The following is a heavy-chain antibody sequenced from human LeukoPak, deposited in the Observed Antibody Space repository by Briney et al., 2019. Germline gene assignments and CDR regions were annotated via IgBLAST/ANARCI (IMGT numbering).Heavy chain of an antibody. Sequence: GGSLRLSCAASGFTFRNYWMSWVRQAPGKGLEWVANIKQDGSEKYYVDSVKGRFTISRDNAKNSLYLQMNSLRAEDTAVYYCARGAITMIVVAMGDWGQGTLVTVSS. J-gene: IGHJ4*02. CDR1: GFTFRNYW. D-gene: IGHD3-22*01. CDR3: ARGAITMIVVAMGD. CDR2: IKQDGSEK. V-gene: IGHV3-7*01.